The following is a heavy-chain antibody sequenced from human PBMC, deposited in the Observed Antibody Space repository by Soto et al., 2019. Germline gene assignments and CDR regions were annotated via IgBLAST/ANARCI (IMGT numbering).Heavy chain of an antibody. CDR1: GFTFSTYD. V-gene: IGHV3-30*18. D-gene: IGHD2-21*02. Sequence: QVQLVESGGGMVQPGRSLRLSCTVSGFTFSTYDMHWVRQAPGTGLEWVAVVSYDAGYKNYADSVKGRFTISRDNSKNTLYLQMNSLRPEDTAVYYCAKVSISKSSAVTFDSWGQGTLVTVSS. CDR3: AKVSISKSSAVTFDS. J-gene: IGHJ4*02. CDR2: VSYDAGYK.